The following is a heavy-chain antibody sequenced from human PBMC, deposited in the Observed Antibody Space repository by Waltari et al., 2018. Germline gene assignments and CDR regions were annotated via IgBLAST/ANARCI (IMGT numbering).Heavy chain of an antibody. D-gene: IGHD2-21*01. Sequence: EVQLLESGGGLVQPGGSLRLSCAASGFTLSSNAMGWVRQAPGKGLEWVSTLSGSNTYYTDSVKGRFTISRDNSKNTLYLQMSSLGAEDTAIYCCARALVGISSFDSWGQGTLVAVSS. V-gene: IGHV3-23*01. J-gene: IGHJ4*02. CDR3: ARALVGISSFDS. CDR1: GFTLSSNA. CDR2: LSGSNT.